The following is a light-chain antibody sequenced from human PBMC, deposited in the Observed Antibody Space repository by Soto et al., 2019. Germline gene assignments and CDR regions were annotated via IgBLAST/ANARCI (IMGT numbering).Light chain of an antibody. V-gene: IGLV2-14*01. CDR2: DVS. CDR3: ILYTRSTTYV. J-gene: IGLJ1*01. Sequence: QSVLTQPASVSGSPGQSIAISCTGTSSDVGGYTYLSWHQLHPGEAPKLILYDVSNRPAGVSNCFYVSKSGNTASLASSGIQPGDEADYYRILYTRSTTYVFGSGTKVIV. CDR1: SSDVGGYTY.